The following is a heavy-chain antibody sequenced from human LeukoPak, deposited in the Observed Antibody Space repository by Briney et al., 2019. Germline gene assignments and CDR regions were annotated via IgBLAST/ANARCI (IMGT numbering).Heavy chain of an antibody. CDR3: ARVSGWLPYFDY. D-gene: IGHD6-19*01. V-gene: IGHV4-30-2*01. CDR1: GGSISSGGYS. Sequence: PSETLSLTCAVSGGSISSGGYSWSWIRQPPGKGLEWIGYIYHSGSTYYNPSLKSRVTISVDRSKYQFSLKLSSVTAADTAVYYCARVSGWLPYFDYWGQGTLVTVSS. J-gene: IGHJ4*02. CDR2: IYHSGST.